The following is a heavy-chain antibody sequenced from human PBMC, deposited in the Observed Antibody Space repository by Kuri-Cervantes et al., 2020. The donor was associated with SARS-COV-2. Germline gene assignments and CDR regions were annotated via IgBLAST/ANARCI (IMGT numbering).Heavy chain of an antibody. CDR2: INPSGGST. V-gene: IGHV1-46*01. CDR1: GYTFTSYY. D-gene: IGHD3-10*01. Sequence: ASVKVSCKASGYTFTSYYMHWVRQAPGQGLEWMGIINPSGGSTSYAQKFQGRVTMTRDTSTSTAYMELSSLRSEDTAVYYCARDMRTMVRGVTHNWFDPWGQGTLVTVSS. J-gene: IGHJ5*02. CDR3: ARDMRTMVRGVTHNWFDP.